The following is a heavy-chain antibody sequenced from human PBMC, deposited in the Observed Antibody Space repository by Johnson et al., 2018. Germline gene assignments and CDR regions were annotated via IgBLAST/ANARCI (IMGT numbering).Heavy chain of an antibody. D-gene: IGHD3-10*01. Sequence: QVQLVQSGGGVVPPGRTLRLSCAASGFTFSNYGMHWVRQAPGKGLEWVALIWFDGNNKYYGESVKGRFTVSRDNSKNTLYLQMNSLRAEDTAVYYCAGTHGSGRVRSNNVMDVLGQGTPVTVSS. CDR3: AGTHGSGRVRSNNVMDV. V-gene: IGHV3-33*01. J-gene: IGHJ6*02. CDR1: GFTFSNYG. CDR2: IWFDGNNK.